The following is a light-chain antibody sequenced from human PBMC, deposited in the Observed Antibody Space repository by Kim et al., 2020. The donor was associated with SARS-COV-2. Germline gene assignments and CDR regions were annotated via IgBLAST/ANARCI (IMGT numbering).Light chain of an antibody. CDR3: QQYKSYPYI. J-gene: IGKJ2*01. CDR1: QSISSW. Sequence: DIQMTQSPSTLSASVGDRVTITCRASQSISSWLAWYQQKPGKAPKLLIYKASSLESGVPSRFSGSGSGTEFTLTISSLQPDDFATYYCQQYKSYPYIFGQGTKLEI. V-gene: IGKV1-5*03. CDR2: KAS.